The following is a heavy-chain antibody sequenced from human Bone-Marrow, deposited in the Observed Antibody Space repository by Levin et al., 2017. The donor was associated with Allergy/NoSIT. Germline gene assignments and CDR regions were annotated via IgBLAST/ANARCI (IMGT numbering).Heavy chain of an antibody. Sequence: KISCKASGLTFSSSVVQWVRQARGQRLEWIGWIVVGSGITNYAQKFQERVTITRDMSTSIAYLELDSLRSDDTAVYYCAASPHCSSTGCYDYDYYYYYMDVWGKGTTVTVSS. CDR3: AASPHCSSTGCYDYDYYYYYMDV. CDR2: IVVGSGIT. D-gene: IGHD2-2*01. V-gene: IGHV1-58*01. CDR1: GLTFSSSV. J-gene: IGHJ6*03.